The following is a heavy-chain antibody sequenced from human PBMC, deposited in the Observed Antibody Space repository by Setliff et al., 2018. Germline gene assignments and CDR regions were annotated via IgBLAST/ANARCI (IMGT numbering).Heavy chain of an antibody. CDR1: GFTISYYA. CDR2: SRYAENYQ. D-gene: IGHD2-21*02. J-gene: IGHJ4*02. V-gene: IGHV3-30-3*01. CDR3: ARVGQATVVTAIHGALDY. Sequence: GGSLRLSCAASGFTISYYAIHWVRQAPGKGLEWVAVSRYAENYQYYADSVKGRFTISRDNSKNTVYLQMNSLRAADTAVYHCARVGQATVVTAIHGALDYWGQGTLVTVSS.